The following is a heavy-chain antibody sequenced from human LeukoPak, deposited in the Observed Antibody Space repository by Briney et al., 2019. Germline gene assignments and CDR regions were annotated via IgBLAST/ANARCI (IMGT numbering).Heavy chain of an antibody. CDR1: GGTFSSYT. D-gene: IGHD2-2*01. Sequence: VRVSCKASGGTFSSYTISWVRQAPGQGLEWMGRIIPILGIANYAQKFQGRVTITADKSTSTAYMELSSLRSEDTAVYYCARGYCSSTSCFWAKRFDPWGQGTLVTVSS. CDR2: IIPILGIA. CDR3: ARGYCSSTSCFWAKRFDP. V-gene: IGHV1-69*02. J-gene: IGHJ5*02.